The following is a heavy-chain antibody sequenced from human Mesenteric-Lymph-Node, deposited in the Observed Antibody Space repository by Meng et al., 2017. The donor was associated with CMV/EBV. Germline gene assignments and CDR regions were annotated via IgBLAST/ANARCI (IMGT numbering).Heavy chain of an antibody. CDR1: GFSLSTSGVG. Sequence: FSGFSLSTSGVGVAWIRQPPGKALEWLAVVYWDDDKRYNPSLKTRLSITKDNSKDQVVLTMTNMDPVDTATYFCAHDKVAVGTGYFDHWGQGTLVT. V-gene: IGHV2-5*02. CDR3: AHDKVAVGTGYFDH. J-gene: IGHJ4*02. D-gene: IGHD2-8*02. CDR2: VYWDDDK.